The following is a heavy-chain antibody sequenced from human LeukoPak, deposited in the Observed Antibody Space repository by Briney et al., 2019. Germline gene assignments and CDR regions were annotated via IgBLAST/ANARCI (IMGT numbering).Heavy chain of an antibody. CDR2: ISGSGGST. V-gene: IGHV3-23*01. CDR3: ANGGYYYYYMDV. Sequence: GGSLRLSCAGSGFTFSSYAMSWVRQAPGKGLEWVSAISGSGGSTYYADSVKGRFTISRDNSKNTLYLQMNSLRAEDTAVYYCANGGYYYYYMDVWGKGTTVTVSS. J-gene: IGHJ6*03. CDR1: GFTFSSYA. D-gene: IGHD3-16*01.